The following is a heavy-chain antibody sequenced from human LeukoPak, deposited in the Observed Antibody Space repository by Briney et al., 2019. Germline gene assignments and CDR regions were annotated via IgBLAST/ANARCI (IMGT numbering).Heavy chain of an antibody. J-gene: IGHJ4*02. CDR1: GYTFSNFG. CDR3: ARDGTSTDDY. CDR2: ISGNNDNP. Sequence: ASVRVSCKTSGYTFSNFGINWVRQAPGQGLEWMGWISGNNDNPNYGQKFQGRFTVTTDSSTSTAYMELRNLRFGDTAVYYCARDGTSTDDYWGQGTLVTVSS. D-gene: IGHD2-2*01. V-gene: IGHV1-18*01.